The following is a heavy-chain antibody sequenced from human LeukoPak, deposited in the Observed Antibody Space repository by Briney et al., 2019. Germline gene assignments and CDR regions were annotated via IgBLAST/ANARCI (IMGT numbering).Heavy chain of an antibody. Sequence: GRSLRLSCAAAGFTFSHYGMHWVRQAPGKGLEWVAVIWSDGTNQYYGDSVKGRFTISRDDSGNTVYLQMNSLRPEDTGVYYCARDAQRGFDYSNSLEYWGQGTPVTVS. J-gene: IGHJ4*02. D-gene: IGHD4-11*01. CDR2: IWSDGTNQ. CDR1: GFTFSHYG. CDR3: ARDAQRGFDYSNSLEY. V-gene: IGHV3-33*01.